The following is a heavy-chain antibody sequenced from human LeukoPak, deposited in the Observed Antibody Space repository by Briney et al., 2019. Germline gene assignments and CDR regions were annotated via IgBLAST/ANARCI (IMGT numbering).Heavy chain of an antibody. V-gene: IGHV4-59*01. D-gene: IGHD5-12*01. CDR3: ARDGVDTTFHN. CDR1: GDSISSYY. CDR2: IYYGGST. Sequence: PSETLSLTCTVSGDSISSYYWSWIRQPPGKGLEWIGYIYYGGSTNYNPSLKRRVTVSLDTSKNQFSLKLSSVTAADTAVYYCARDGVDTTFHNWGQGTLVTVSS. J-gene: IGHJ4*02.